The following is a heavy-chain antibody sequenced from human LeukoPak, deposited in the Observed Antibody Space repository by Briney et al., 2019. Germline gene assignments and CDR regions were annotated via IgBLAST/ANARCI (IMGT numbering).Heavy chain of an antibody. V-gene: IGHV3-33*01. CDR1: GFRFNNYG. CDR2: LLYDGNTK. CDR3: ARDHRPEIQYYYMDV. Sequence: GGSLRLSCAASGFRFNNYGMHWVRQAPGKGLEWVTALLYDGNTKHYADSVRGRFTISRDISKNTFYLQMNSLTAEDTAVYYCARDHRPEIQYYYMDVWGKGTTVAVSS. D-gene: IGHD1-14*01. J-gene: IGHJ6*03.